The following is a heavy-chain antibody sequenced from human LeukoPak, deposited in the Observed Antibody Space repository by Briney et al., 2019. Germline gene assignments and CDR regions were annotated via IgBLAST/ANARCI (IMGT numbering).Heavy chain of an antibody. CDR1: GFTFSSYS. J-gene: IGHJ3*02. CDR3: ARGPSARFFGVAKGAFDI. V-gene: IGHV3-30*03. D-gene: IGHD3-3*01. CDR2: ISNDGSNK. Sequence: PGGSLRLSCAASGFTFSSYSMNWVRQGPGKGLEWVTVISNDGSNKYYADSVKGRFTISRDNSKNTLDLQMNSLRAEDTAVYYCARGPSARFFGVAKGAFDIWGQGTMVTVSS.